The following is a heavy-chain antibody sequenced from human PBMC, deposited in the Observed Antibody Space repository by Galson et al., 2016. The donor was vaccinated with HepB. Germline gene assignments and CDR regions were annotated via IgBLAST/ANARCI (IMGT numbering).Heavy chain of an antibody. CDR2: ISSGKYI. CDR1: GISFSFYS. D-gene: IGHD2-8*01. V-gene: IGHV3-21*01. CDR3: ARDRGVYVYYSYGMDV. Sequence: SLRLSCAASGISFSFYSMNWVRQAPGKGLEWVSSISSGKYIYYADSVKGRFTISRDNAKNSLYLQMNSLRADDTAVYYCARDRGVYVYYSYGMDVWGQGTTVAVSS. J-gene: IGHJ6*02.